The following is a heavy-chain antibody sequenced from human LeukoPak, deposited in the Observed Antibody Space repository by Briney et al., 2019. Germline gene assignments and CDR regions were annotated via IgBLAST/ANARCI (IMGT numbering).Heavy chain of an antibody. Sequence: GGSLRLSCAASGFTFTSYWMGWVRQAPGKGLECVAHINEDGSEKYYVDSVKGRFTISRDNAKNSLYLQMNSLRVEDTAVYYCARDPISSGWGDYWGQGTLVTVSS. V-gene: IGHV3-7*01. CDR3: ARDPISSGWGDY. D-gene: IGHD6-19*01. CDR2: INEDGSEK. CDR1: GFTFTSYW. J-gene: IGHJ4*02.